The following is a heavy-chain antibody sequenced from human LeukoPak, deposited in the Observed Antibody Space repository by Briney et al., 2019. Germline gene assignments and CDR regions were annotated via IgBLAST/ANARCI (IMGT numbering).Heavy chain of an antibody. CDR3: ARDIGAYYGSGSNWFDP. D-gene: IGHD3-10*01. CDR1: GGSFRGYY. CDR2: IYYSGST. V-gene: IGHV4-34*01. Sequence: SETLSLTCDVYGGSFRGYYWSWIRQPPGKGLEWIGSIYYSGSTYYNPSLKSRVTISVDTSKNQFSLQLNSVTPEDTAVYYCARDIGAYYGSGSNWFDPWGQGTLVTVSS. J-gene: IGHJ5*02.